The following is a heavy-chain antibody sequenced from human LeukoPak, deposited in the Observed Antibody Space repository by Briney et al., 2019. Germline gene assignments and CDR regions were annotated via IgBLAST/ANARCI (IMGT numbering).Heavy chain of an antibody. CDR3: ARGFVDTAMAFDY. V-gene: IGHV1-69*04. CDR1: GGSFSSEA. Sequence: SVKVSCKAFGGSFSSEAISWVRQAPGQGLEWMGRIIPILGIANYAQKFQGRVTITADKSTSTAYMELSSLRSEDTAVYYCARGFVDTAMAFDYWGQGTLVTVSS. D-gene: IGHD5-18*01. J-gene: IGHJ4*02. CDR2: IIPILGIA.